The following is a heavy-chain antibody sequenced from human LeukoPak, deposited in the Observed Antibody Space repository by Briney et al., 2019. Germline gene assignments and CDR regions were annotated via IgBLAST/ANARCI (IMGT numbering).Heavy chain of an antibody. D-gene: IGHD1-20*01. CDR1: GFSFSNAW. CDR2: VSGGSDTI. CDR3: VRDYKWAFDY. J-gene: IGHJ4*02. Sequence: PGGSLRLSCVASGFSFSNAWMNWVRQAPGKGLEWVAYVSGGSDTITYADSVKGRFTISRDNAKNSLFLQMSSLRVEDTAVYYCVRDYKWAFDYWGQGTPVTVSS. V-gene: IGHV3-48*01.